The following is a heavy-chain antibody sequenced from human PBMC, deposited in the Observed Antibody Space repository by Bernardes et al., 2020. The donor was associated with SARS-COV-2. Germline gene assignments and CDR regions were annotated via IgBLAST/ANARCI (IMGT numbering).Heavy chain of an antibody. CDR1: GFTFSSYA. Sequence: GGSLRLSYAASGFTFSSYAMHWVRQAPGKGLEWVSVISYDGSNKYYADSVKGRFTISRDNSKNTLHLHMNSLRAEDLAVYYWSTSHGGGYGRDAFDSCGQGSLRTVSS. CDR2: ISYDGSNK. V-gene: IGHV3-30*03. CDR3: STSHGGGYGRDAFDS. D-gene: IGHD5-12*01. J-gene: IGHJ4*02.